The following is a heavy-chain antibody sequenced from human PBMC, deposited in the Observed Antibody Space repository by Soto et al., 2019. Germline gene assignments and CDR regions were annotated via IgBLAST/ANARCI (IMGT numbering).Heavy chain of an antibody. D-gene: IGHD5-12*01. V-gene: IGHV3-23*01. CDR3: EGSWT. J-gene: IGHJ3*01. CDR2: ISARGDRT. Sequence: EVHLLVSGGGSVQPGGSLRLSCEVSGFTLMNYAMSWVRQAPGKGLEWVSQISARGDRTYYADSVMGRFTISKDSSKNTLFLQLNSLRGEDSAVYYCEGSWTWGQGTMVTVSS. CDR1: GFTLMNYA.